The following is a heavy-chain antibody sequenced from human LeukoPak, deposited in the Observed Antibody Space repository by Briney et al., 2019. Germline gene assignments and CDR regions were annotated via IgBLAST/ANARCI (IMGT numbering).Heavy chain of an antibody. Sequence: GGSLRLSCAASGFTFSSHAMSWVRQAPGKGLEWVSGINDSGGSTYYADSVKGRFTISRDNSKNTLYLQMNSLRAEDTAVYYCAETLKLGISTGYFDYWGQGTLVTVSS. CDR1: GFTFSSHA. V-gene: IGHV3-23*01. CDR2: INDSGGST. J-gene: IGHJ4*02. CDR3: AETLKLGISTGYFDY. D-gene: IGHD3-9*01.